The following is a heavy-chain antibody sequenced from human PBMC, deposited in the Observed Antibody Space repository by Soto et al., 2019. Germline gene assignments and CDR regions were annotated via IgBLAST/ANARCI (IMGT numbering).Heavy chain of an antibody. D-gene: IGHD1-26*01. CDR1: GGTFSGYT. V-gene: IGHV1-69*01. J-gene: IGHJ4*02. Sequence: VQLVQSGAEVKQPGSSVKVSCKASGGTFSGYTVTWVRQAPGQGLEWMGGFVPIVGTTDYSQNFQGRLTITADESATTGYMELSSLTSDDTARYYCAIGSTYSGEFEFWGQGTLVTVSS. CDR2: FVPIVGTT. CDR3: AIGSTYSGEFEF.